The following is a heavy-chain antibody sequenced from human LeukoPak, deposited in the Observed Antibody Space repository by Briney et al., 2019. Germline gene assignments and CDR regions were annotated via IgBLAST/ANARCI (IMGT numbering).Heavy chain of an antibody. J-gene: IGHJ4*02. CDR2: INPNSGGT. D-gene: IGHD5-12*01. V-gene: IGHV1-2*02. CDR1: GYTFTGYY. CDR3: ARESVDIVATSFDY. Sequence: ASVKLSCKASGYTFTGYYMHWVRQAPGQGLEWMGWINPNSGGTNYAQKFQGRVTMTRDTSISTAYMELSRLRSDDTAVYYCARESVDIVATSFDYWGQGTLVTVSS.